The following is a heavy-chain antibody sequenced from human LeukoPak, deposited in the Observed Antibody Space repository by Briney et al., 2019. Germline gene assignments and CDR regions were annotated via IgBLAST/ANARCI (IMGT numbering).Heavy chain of an antibody. CDR2: MNPNSGNT. Sequence: ASVKVSCKASGYTFTSYDINWVRQATGQGLEWMGWMNPNSGNTGYAQKFQGRVTMTRNTSISTAYMELGRLRSDDTAVYYCARGGDTYYDILTGIPFDYWGQGTLVTVSS. CDR3: ARGGDTYYDILTGIPFDY. V-gene: IGHV1-8*01. J-gene: IGHJ4*02. CDR1: GYTFTSYD. D-gene: IGHD3-9*01.